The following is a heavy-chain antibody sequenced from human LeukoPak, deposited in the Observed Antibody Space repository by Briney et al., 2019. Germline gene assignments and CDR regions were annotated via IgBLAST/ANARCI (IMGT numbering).Heavy chain of an antibody. CDR1: GFTFSSYG. V-gene: IGHV3-30*18. Sequence: GGSLRLSCAASGFTFSSYGMHWVRQAPGKGLEWVAVISYDGSNKYYADSVKGRFTISRDNSKNTLYLQMNSLRAEDTAVYYCAKDQTMVRGVIITRVHYWGQGTLVTVSP. CDR2: ISYDGSNK. D-gene: IGHD3-10*01. CDR3: AKDQTMVRGVIITRVHY. J-gene: IGHJ4*02.